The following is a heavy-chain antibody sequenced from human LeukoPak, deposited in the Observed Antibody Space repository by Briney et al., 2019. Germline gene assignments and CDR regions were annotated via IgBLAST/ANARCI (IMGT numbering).Heavy chain of an antibody. J-gene: IGHJ4*02. CDR3: AKKMDT. Sequence: GGSLRLSCAAPGFTFSSYWMHWVRQAPWKGQEWVANIKQEGSEKYYVDSVKGRFTISRDNAKHSLYLQMNSLSAEDTAVYYCAKKMDTWGQGTLVTVSS. V-gene: IGHV3-7*01. CDR2: IKQEGSEK. CDR1: GFTFSSYW. D-gene: IGHD5-24*01.